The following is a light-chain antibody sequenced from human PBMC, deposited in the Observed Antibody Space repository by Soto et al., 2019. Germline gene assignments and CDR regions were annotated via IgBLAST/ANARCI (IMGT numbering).Light chain of an antibody. J-gene: IGKJ4*01. Sequence: DIRMTQSPSSLSASLGDRVTITCRASQDIGTDLGWYQQKPGKAPERLIYEASNLQSGVPSRFSGSGSGTEFSLTVSSLQPEDFASYYCVQHYSYPLTFGGGTKVDIK. CDR1: QDIGTD. CDR2: EAS. V-gene: IGKV1-17*01. CDR3: VQHYSYPLT.